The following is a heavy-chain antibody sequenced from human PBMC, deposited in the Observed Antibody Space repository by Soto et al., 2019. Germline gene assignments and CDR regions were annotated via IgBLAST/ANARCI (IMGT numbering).Heavy chain of an antibody. V-gene: IGHV4-4*02. CDR2: IYHSGST. CDR1: GGSISSSNW. Sequence: QVQLQESGPGLVKPSGTLSLTCAVSGGSISSSNWWSWVRQPPGKGLEWIGEIYHSGSTNYNPSLKSRVTISVDKSKNQFSLKLSSVTAAETAVYYCARGRLLWFGEDEQVLDVWGQGTTVTVSS. J-gene: IGHJ6*02. CDR3: ARGRLLWFGEDEQVLDV. D-gene: IGHD3-10*01.